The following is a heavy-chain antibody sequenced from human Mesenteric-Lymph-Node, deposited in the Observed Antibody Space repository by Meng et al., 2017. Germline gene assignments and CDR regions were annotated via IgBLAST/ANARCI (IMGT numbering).Heavy chain of an antibody. D-gene: IGHD3-16*02. Sequence: QAQLTEPGPGLLKPSETLSLTCAVSGGSISTYYWSWIRQPPGKGLEWIGNNYYSGSTNYNPSLASRVTISVDSSKNQFSLKLSPVTAADTAVYYCARHQNGGTYPLDYWGQGTLVTVSS. V-gene: IGHV4-59*08. CDR3: ARHQNGGTYPLDY. J-gene: IGHJ4*02. CDR1: GGSISTYY. CDR2: NYYSGST.